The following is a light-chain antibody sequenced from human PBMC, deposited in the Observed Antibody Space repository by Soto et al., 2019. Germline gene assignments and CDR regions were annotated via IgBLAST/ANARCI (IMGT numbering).Light chain of an antibody. CDR3: QSRSSWPPVLP. J-gene: IGKJ4*01. CDR2: DAS. V-gene: IGKV3-11*01. Sequence: ENVLTQYPVTLSLSQGERATISCRASQSVKSYLDWYQQKPGQATRLLIYDASNRAAGIPARFSGSGSGTDVTLTISRLDPEDFAVYYCQSRSSWPPVLPVGGGTKGELK. CDR1: QSVKSY.